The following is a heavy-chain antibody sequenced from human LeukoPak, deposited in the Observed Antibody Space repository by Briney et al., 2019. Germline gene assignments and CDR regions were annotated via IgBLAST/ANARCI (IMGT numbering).Heavy chain of an antibody. J-gene: IGHJ6*03. D-gene: IGHD3-10*01. CDR1: GFTFSIHS. CDR2: ISSGSGTK. CDR3: AKDHDVLLWFGELLSYYMDV. Sequence: GGSLRLSCAASGFTFSIHSMNWVRQAPGKGLEWVSYISSGSGTKYYADSVKGRFTISRDNAKNSLYLQMNSLRAEDTAVYYCAKDHDVLLWFGELLSYYMDVWGKGTTVTVSS. V-gene: IGHV3-48*01.